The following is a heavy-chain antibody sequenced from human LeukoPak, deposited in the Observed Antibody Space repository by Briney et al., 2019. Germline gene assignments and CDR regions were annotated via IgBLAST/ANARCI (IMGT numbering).Heavy chain of an antibody. CDR1: GFIFSTYG. Sequence: GGSLRLSCAASGFIFSTYGMHWVRQAPGKGLEWVAFISYDGSNKYYADSVKGRFTISRDNSRDTLYLQMNSLRAEDTAVYYCASEGNIAARRFRPPGEAFDIWGQGTMVTVSS. D-gene: IGHD6-6*01. V-gene: IGHV3-30*03. CDR2: ISYDGSNK. CDR3: ASEGNIAARRFRPPGEAFDI. J-gene: IGHJ3*02.